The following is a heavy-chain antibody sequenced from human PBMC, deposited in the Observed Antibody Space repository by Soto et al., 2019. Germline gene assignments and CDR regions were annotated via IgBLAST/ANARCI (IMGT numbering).Heavy chain of an antibody. CDR1: GFTFSDHY. D-gene: IGHD3-22*01. CDR2: TRNKANSYTT. V-gene: IGHV3-72*01. CDR3: ARQYYSSGYYYVFDAFDI. J-gene: IGHJ3*02. Sequence: GGSLSLSCAASGFTFSDHYMDWVRQAPGKGLEWVGRTRNKANSYTTEYAASVKGRFTISRDNAKNSLYLQMNSLTAEDPAVYLCARQYYSSGYYYVFDAFDIWGQRTMVTVSS.